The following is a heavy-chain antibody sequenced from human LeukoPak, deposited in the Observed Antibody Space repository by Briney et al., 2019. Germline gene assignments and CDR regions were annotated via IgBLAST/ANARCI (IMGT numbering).Heavy chain of an antibody. CDR1: AFTCSGSA. D-gene: IGHD5-18*01. J-gene: IGHJ6*03. CDR3: TSTSYGYNVDPYYYYYYMDV. Sequence: GGSLRRSGAASAFTCSGSAMDWLRQGSGKGREGGSRIRRKAKSYATAFAASVKGRFTISRDDSKNTAYLQMNSLKTEDTAVYYCTSTSYGYNVDPYYYYYYMDVWGKGTTVTVSS. CDR2: IRRKAKSYAT. V-gene: IGHV3-73*01.